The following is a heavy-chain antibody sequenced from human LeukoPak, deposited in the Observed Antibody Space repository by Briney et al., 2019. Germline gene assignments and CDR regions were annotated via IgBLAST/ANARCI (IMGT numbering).Heavy chain of an antibody. CDR1: GYTFTGYY. J-gene: IGHJ4*02. CDR2: INPNSGGT. Sequence: ASVKVSCKASGYTFTGYYMHWVRQAPGQGLEWMGWINPNSGGTNYAQKFQGRVTMTRDTSISTAYMELSRLRSDDTAVYYCARITIFGVVQYYFDYWGQGTLVTVSS. V-gene: IGHV1-2*02. D-gene: IGHD3-3*01. CDR3: ARITIFGVVQYYFDY.